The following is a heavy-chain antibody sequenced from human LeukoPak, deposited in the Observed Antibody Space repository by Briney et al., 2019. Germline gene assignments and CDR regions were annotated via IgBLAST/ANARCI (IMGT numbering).Heavy chain of an antibody. J-gene: IGHJ6*02. V-gene: IGHV4-59*12. CDR3: AREGMVREGYYYYGMDV. CDR1: GGSMSSYY. CDR2: IYYSGST. D-gene: IGHD3-10*01. Sequence: PSETLSLTCTVSGGSMSSYYWSWIRQPPGEGLEGIGYIYYSGSTNYNPSLKSRVTISVDTSKNQFSLKLSSVTAADTAVYYCAREGMVREGYYYYGMDVWGQGTTVTVSS.